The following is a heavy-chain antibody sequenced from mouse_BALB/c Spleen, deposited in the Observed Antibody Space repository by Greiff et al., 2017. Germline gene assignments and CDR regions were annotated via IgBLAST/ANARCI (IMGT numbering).Heavy chain of an antibody. CDR2: ILPGSGST. J-gene: IGHJ2*01. Sequence: QVQLKESGAELMKPGASVKISCKATGYTFSSYWIEWVKQRPGHGLEWIGEILPGSGSTNYNEKFKGKATFTADTSSNTAYMQLSSLTSEDSAVYYCARGGYYRYDGDYWGQGTTLTVSS. V-gene: IGHV1-9*01. CDR3: ARGGYYRYDGDY. CDR1: GYTFSSYW. D-gene: IGHD2-14*01.